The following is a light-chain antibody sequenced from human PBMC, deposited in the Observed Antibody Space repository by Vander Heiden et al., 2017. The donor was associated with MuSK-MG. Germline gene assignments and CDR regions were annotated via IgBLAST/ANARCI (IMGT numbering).Light chain of an antibody. Sequence: QSALTQPASLSGSPGQSITISCTGTSSDVGGYKYVSWYQQHPGKAPKLMIFDVSNRPSGVSNRFSGSKSGNMASLTISGLQVEDEADYYCSSYTSSNTYVFGTGTKVTV. CDR2: DVS. CDR1: SSDVGGYKY. J-gene: IGLJ1*01. V-gene: IGLV2-14*01. CDR3: SSYTSSNTYV.